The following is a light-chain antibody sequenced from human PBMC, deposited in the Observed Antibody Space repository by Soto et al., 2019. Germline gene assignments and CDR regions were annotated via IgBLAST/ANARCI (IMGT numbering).Light chain of an antibody. J-gene: IGLJ3*02. CDR2: EGS. V-gene: IGLV2-23*01. CDR3: CSYAGDSTWV. CDR1: SSDVGNYNL. Sequence: QSALTQPASVSGSPGQSITISCTGTSSDVGNYNLVSWYQQHPGEAPKLLIYEGSKRPSGVSNRFSGSKFGNTASLTISGLDAEDEVDYYCCSYAGDSTWVFGGGTKLTVL.